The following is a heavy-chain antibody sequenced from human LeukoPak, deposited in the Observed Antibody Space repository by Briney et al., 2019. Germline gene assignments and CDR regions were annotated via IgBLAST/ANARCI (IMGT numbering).Heavy chain of an antibody. D-gene: IGHD6-6*01. Sequence: ASVKVSCKPSVYTFTSYDINCVRQATGQGLEWMGCLNPTSGDKGHAEKFQGRVTMTRNNSISTAYMEMSSLRSEDTAVYYCATNTAYSSYDYWGQGTLVTVSS. CDR1: VYTFTSYD. CDR3: ATNTAYSSYDY. V-gene: IGHV1-8*01. J-gene: IGHJ4*02. CDR2: LNPTSGDK.